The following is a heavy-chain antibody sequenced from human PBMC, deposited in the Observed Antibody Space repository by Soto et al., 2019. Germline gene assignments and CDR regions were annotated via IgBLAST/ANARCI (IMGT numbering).Heavy chain of an antibody. J-gene: IGHJ6*02. D-gene: IGHD2-15*01. CDR2: LVVGTGNT. CDR1: GFTFRSSA. CDR3: ATGAYCSGGSCSDYSYYYYGMDL. V-gene: IGHV1-58*01. Sequence: SVKVSCKTSGFTFRSSAVQWVRQARGQRLEWIGWLVVGTGNTNYAQKFQQRVTISSDRSTNTVSMELSSLTSEGTAVYYCATGAYCSGGSCSDYSYYYYGMDLWGQGTTVTVSS.